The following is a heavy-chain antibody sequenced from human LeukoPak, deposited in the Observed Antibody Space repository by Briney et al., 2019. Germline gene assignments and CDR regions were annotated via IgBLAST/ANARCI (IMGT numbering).Heavy chain of an antibody. CDR2: IIPIFGTA. V-gene: IGHV1-69*05. CDR3: ARTGYDFWSGPNWFDP. CDR1: GGTFSSYA. Sequence: GASVKVSCKASGGTFSSYAISWVRQAPGQGLEWMGGIIPIFGTANYAQKFQGRVTITTDESTSTAYMELSSLRSEDTAVYYCARTGYDFWSGPNWFDPWGQGTLVTVSS. J-gene: IGHJ5*02. D-gene: IGHD3-3*01.